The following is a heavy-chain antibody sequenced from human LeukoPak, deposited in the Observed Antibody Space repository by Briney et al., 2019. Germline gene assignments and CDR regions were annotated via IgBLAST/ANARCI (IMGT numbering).Heavy chain of an antibody. Sequence: PGGSLRLSYAVSGFTFSSWWMTWVRQAPGKGLEWVANIKQDGSEKNYVDSVRGRFTISRDNAKNSLDLQMNRLRAEDTAVYYCAIGHIEMDVWGKGTTVTVSS. CDR3: AIGHIEMDV. CDR2: IKQDGSEK. D-gene: IGHD5-12*01. J-gene: IGHJ6*04. V-gene: IGHV3-7*01. CDR1: GFTFSSWW.